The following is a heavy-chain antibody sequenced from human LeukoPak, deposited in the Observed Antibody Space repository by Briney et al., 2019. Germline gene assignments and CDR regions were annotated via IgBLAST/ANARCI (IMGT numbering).Heavy chain of an antibody. J-gene: IGHJ5*02. CDR3: ARVETGWFDP. CDR2: IYTSGST. CDR1: GGSISSYY. V-gene: IGHV4-4*09. Sequence: SETLSLTCTVSGGSISSYYWSWIRQPPGKGLEWIGYIYTSGSTNYNPSLKSRVTISVDTSKNQFSLKLSSVTAADTAVYYCARVETGWFDPWGQGTLVTVSS.